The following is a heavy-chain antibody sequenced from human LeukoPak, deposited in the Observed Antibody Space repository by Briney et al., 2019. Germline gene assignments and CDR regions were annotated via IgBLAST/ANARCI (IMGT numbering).Heavy chain of an antibody. J-gene: IGHJ3*02. D-gene: IGHD3-10*01. V-gene: IGHV4-4*07. CDR2: IYTSGST. Sequence: SETLSLTCTVSGGSISSYYWSWIRQPAGRGLEWIGRIYTSGSTNYNPSLKSRVTMSVDTSKNQFSLKLSSVTAADTAVYYCASHGDLNYGSGSYYKGIDAFDIWGQGTMVTVSS. CDR3: ASHGDLNYGSGSYYKGIDAFDI. CDR1: GGSISSYY.